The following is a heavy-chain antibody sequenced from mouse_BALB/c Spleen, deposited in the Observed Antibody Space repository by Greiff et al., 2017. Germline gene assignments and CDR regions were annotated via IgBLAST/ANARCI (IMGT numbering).Heavy chain of an antibody. V-gene: IGHV5-12-2*01. CDR1: GFTFSSYT. J-gene: IGHJ3*01. Sequence: DVKLVESGGGLVQPGGSLKLSCAASGFTFSSYTMSWVRQTPEKRLEWVAYISNGGGSTYYPDTVKGRFTISRDNAKNTLYLQMSSLKSEDTAMYYCARGGGGFAYWGQGTLVTVSA. CDR3: ARGGGGFAY. CDR2: ISNGGGST.